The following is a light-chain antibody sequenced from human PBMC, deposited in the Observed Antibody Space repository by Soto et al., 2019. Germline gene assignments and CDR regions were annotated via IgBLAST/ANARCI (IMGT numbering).Light chain of an antibody. CDR2: EVT. Sequence: QSALTQPPSASGSPGQSVTISCTGTSSDVGGYKYVSWYQHHPGKAPKVVIYEVTKRPSGVPDRFSGSQSGNTASLTVSGLQAEDEADYYCSSYGGTNNVGFGGGTQLTVL. J-gene: IGLJ2*01. V-gene: IGLV2-8*01. CDR3: SSYGGTNNVG. CDR1: SSDVGGYKY.